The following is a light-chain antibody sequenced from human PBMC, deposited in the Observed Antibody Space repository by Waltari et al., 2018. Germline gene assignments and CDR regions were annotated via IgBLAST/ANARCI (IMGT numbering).Light chain of an antibody. J-gene: IGLJ2*01. CDR1: SSDVGGYNY. CDR3: SSYTSSGFVV. V-gene: IGLV2-14*01. CDR2: EVS. Sequence: QSALTQPASVSGSPGQSITISCTGTSSDVGGYNYVSWYQQHPGKAPKLMIYEVSKRPSWVSNRFSGSKSGNTAFLTISGLQAEDEADYYCSSYTSSGFVVFGGGTKLTVL.